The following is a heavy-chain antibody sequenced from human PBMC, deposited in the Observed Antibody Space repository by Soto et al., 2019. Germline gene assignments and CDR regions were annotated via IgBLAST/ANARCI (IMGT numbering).Heavy chain of an antibody. CDR2: VSHDGIVQ. Sequence: GGSLRLSCAASGFIFSNFGMSWVRQAPGKGLEWVAVVSHDGIVQHYGDSVKGRFTISRDNSKNTLYLQMNSLRAEDTAVYYCARGFCSSASCPGGNYYYYYGMDVWGQGTTVTVSS. J-gene: IGHJ6*02. CDR1: GFIFSNFG. D-gene: IGHD2-2*01. CDR3: ARGFCSSASCPGGNYYYYYGMDV. V-gene: IGHV3-30*03.